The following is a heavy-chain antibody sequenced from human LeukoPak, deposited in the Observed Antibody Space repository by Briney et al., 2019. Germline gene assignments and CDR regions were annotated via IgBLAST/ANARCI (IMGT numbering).Heavy chain of an antibody. CDR1: GFTFSSYW. Sequence: GGFLRLSCAASGFTFSSYWMHWVRQAPGKGLVWVSRINSDGSSTSYADSVKGRFTISRDNAKNTLFLQMNSLRAEDTAVYYCAAVVGRGSYYDFWGQAGLLTVSS. V-gene: IGHV3-74*01. CDR3: AAVVGRGSYYDF. CDR2: INSDGSST. J-gene: IGHJ4*02. D-gene: IGHD2-21*01.